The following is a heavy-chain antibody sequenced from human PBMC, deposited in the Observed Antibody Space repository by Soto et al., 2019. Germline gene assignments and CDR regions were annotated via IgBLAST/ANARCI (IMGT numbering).Heavy chain of an antibody. V-gene: IGHV3-23*01. CDR2: LSGSGVST. D-gene: IGHD3-22*01. CDR1: GFTFSSYA. Sequence: EVQLLESGGGLVQPGGSLRLSCAASGFTFSSYAMTWVRQAPGKGLEWVSALSGSGVSTYYADSVKGRFTISRDNSKNTLYLQMNSLIAEDTAVYYCAKGGGSKDYYDPIVYYLYYYYAMDVWCQGTTVTGSS. CDR3: AKGGGSKDYYDPIVYYLYYYYAMDV. J-gene: IGHJ6*02.